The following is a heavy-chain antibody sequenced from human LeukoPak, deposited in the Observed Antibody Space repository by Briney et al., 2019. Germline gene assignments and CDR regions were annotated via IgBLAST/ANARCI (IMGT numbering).Heavy chain of an antibody. Sequence: SETLSLTCTVSGGSISTSKYYWGWIRQPPGKGLEWIGSIYYSGSTYYNPSLKSRVTISVDTSKNQFSLKLSSVTAADTAVYYCAREAGYCSGGSCYFTDYWGQGTLVTVSS. D-gene: IGHD2-15*01. CDR3: AREAGYCSGGSCYFTDY. CDR2: IYYSGST. CDR1: GGSISTSKYY. V-gene: IGHV4-39*07. J-gene: IGHJ4*02.